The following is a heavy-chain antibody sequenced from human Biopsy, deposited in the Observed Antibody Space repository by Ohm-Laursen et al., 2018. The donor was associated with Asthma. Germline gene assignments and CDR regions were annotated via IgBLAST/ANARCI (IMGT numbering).Heavy chain of an antibody. J-gene: IGHJ6*02. CDR3: ARCQVGYSSGWSLLLKKIYYSGMDV. CDR1: GGTFSNFA. Sequence: SVKVSCKAPGGTFSNFAIRWVRQAPGQGLEWLGGIMTVFGTTNYAQKFQGRVTITADESTSTAYMEVTSLRSEDTAIYYCARCQVGYSSGWSLLLKKIYYSGMDVWGQGTAVTVSS. D-gene: IGHD6-19*01. CDR2: IMTVFGTT. V-gene: IGHV1-69*13.